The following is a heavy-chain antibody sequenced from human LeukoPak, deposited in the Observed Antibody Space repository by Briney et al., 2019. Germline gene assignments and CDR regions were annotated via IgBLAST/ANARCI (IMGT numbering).Heavy chain of an antibody. D-gene: IGHD4-17*01. CDR2: ISSSSSYI. J-gene: IGHJ6*03. CDR3: ARGDYGELYYMDV. Sequence: PGGSLRLSCAASGFTFSSYSMNWVRQAPGKGLEWVSSISSSSSYIYYADSVKGRFAISRDNAKNSLYLQMNSLRAEDTAVYYCARGDYGELYYMDVWGKGTTVTVSS. CDR1: GFTFSSYS. V-gene: IGHV3-21*01.